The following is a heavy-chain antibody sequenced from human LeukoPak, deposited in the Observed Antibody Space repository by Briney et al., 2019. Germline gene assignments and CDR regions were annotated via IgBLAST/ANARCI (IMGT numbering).Heavy chain of an antibody. Sequence: SETLSLTCSVSGGSISSYYWSWIRQPPGKGLEWIGYIYYTGATYYSPSLESRVTVSIDTSKRQLSLELRSVTAADTAVYFCARDRRESSKPNDAFDIWGQGTMVTVSS. D-gene: IGHD4-11*01. V-gene: IGHV4-59*01. CDR2: IYYTGAT. CDR1: GGSISSYY. J-gene: IGHJ3*02. CDR3: ARDRRESSKPNDAFDI.